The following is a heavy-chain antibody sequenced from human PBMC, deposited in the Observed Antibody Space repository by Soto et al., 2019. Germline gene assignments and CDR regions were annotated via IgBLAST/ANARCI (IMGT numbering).Heavy chain of an antibody. J-gene: IGHJ3*02. Sequence: GESLKISCKGSGYNFANYWIGWVRQMPGEGLEWMGMIFPGDSDTKNSPSLQGQITMSVDKSDSSAYLQWRSLKASDTAMYYCAAGYTTGPDAFDIWGQGTMVTVS. CDR3: AAGYTTGPDAFDI. V-gene: IGHV5-51*01. CDR2: IFPGDSDT. D-gene: IGHD6-13*01. CDR1: GYNFANYW.